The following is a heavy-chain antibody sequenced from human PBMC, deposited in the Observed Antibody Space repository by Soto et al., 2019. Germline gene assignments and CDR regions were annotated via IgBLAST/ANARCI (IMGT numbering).Heavy chain of an antibody. CDR1: GFTFSSYA. CDR3: AKDRPMVRVFSVYYWFDP. Sequence: GGSLRLSCAASGFTFSSYAMSWVRQAPGKGLEWVSAISGSGGSTYYADSVKGRFTISRDNSKNTLYLQMNSLRAEDTAVYYCAKDRPMVRVFSVYYWFDPWGQGTLVTVSS. CDR2: ISGSGGST. J-gene: IGHJ5*02. V-gene: IGHV3-23*01. D-gene: IGHD3-10*01.